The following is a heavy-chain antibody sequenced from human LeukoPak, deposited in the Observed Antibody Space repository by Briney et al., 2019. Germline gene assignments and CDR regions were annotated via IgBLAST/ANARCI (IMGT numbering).Heavy chain of an antibody. D-gene: IGHD3-22*01. V-gene: IGHV4-39*07. J-gene: IGHJ6*03. Sequence: SETLSLTCTVSAGSISSSSYFWGWIRQPPGKGLEWIGSIYHSGSTYYNPSLKSRVTISVDTSKNQFSLKLSSVTAADTAVYYCARIADYYDSSGYYPDYYYYMDVWGKGTTVTVSS. CDR2: IYHSGST. CDR1: AGSISSSSYF. CDR3: ARIADYYDSSGYYPDYYYYMDV.